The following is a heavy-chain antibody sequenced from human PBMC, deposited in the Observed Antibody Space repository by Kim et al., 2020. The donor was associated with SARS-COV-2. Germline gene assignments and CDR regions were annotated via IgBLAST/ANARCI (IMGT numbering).Heavy chain of an antibody. CDR1: GFTFDDYA. D-gene: IGHD3-10*01. CDR3: AKDRDYGSGSYYFDY. J-gene: IGHJ4*02. Sequence: GGSLRLSCAASGFTFDDYAMHWVRQAPGKGLEWVSGISWNSGSIGYADSVKGRFTISRDNAKNSLYLQMNSLRAEDTALYYCAKDRDYGSGSYYFDYWGQGTLVTVSS. V-gene: IGHV3-9*01. CDR2: ISWNSGSI.